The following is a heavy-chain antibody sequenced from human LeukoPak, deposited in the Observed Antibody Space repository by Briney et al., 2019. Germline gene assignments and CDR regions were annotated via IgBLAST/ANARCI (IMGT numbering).Heavy chain of an antibody. D-gene: IGHD3-22*01. CDR1: GYTFTGYY. CDR3: ARLWASYSSGYYLDY. J-gene: IGHJ4*02. Sequence: GASVKVSCKASGYTFTGYYMHWVRQAPGQGLEWMGWINPNSGGTNYAQKFQGRVTMTRDTSISTAYMELRSLRSDDTAVYYCARLWASYSSGYYLDYWGQGTLVTVSS. V-gene: IGHV1-2*02. CDR2: INPNSGGT.